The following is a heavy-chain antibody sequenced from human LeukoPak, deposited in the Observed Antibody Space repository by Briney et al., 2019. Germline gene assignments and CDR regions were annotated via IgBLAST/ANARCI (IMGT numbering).Heavy chain of an antibody. CDR2: FCGSGGST. CDR3: SRSGYYDGDYYYYYMDV. D-gene: IGHD3-3*01. V-gene: IGHV3-43D*03. CDR1: GFTFSNFG. Sequence: GGSLRLSCAASGFTFSNFGMSWVRQAPGKGLEWVSDFCGSGGSTYYANTVKGRFTISRDNSKNSLYLQMNSLRAEDTALYYCSRSGYYDGDYYYYYMDVWGKGTTVTVSS. J-gene: IGHJ6*03.